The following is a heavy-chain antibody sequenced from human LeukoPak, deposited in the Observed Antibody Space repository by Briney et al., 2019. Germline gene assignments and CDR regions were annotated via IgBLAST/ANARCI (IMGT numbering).Heavy chain of an antibody. CDR1: GFTISTYW. CDR2: INTDGSNT. D-gene: IGHD2-2*01. CDR3: ARAEDCSSTSCPRAFDI. V-gene: IGHV3-74*01. Sequence: PGGSLRLSCAASGFTISTYWMHWVRQAPGKGLVWVSRINTDGSNTNYADSVKGRFTISRDNAENTLYLQMNSLRAEDTAVYYCARAEDCSSTSCPRAFDIWGQGTMVTVSP. J-gene: IGHJ3*02.